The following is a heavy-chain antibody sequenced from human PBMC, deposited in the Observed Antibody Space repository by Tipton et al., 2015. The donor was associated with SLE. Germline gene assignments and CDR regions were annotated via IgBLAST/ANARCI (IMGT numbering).Heavy chain of an antibody. D-gene: IGHD5-18*01. CDR2: IYTSGST. V-gene: IGHV4-61*09. Sequence: TLSLTCTVSGGSISSGSYYWSWIRQPAGKGLEWIGHIYTSGSTNYNPSLKSRVTISVDTSKNQCSLKVSSVTAADTAVYYCARDSSGYGYGDAFDIWGQGTMVTVSS. J-gene: IGHJ3*02. CDR1: GGSISSGSYY. CDR3: ARDSSGYGYGDAFDI.